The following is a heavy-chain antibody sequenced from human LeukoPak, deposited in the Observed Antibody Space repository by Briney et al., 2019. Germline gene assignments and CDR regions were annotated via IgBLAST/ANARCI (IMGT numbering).Heavy chain of an antibody. V-gene: IGHV1-69*05. CDR1: GGTFSSNA. J-gene: IGHJ6*03. CDR3: ARGPRGVPAAIRGVFFYYYYMDV. CDR2: IIPTFGTA. Sequence: SVKVSCKASGGTFSSNAVVWVRQAPGQGLEWMGGIIPTFGTANYAQKFQGRVTIDTDEPMSTAYMELRSLRSEDTAVYYCARGPRGVPAAIRGVFFYYYYMDVWGKGTTVTVSS. D-gene: IGHD2-2*02.